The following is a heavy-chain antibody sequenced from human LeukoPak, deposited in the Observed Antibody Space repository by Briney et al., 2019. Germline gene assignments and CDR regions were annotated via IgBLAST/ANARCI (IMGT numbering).Heavy chain of an antibody. CDR3: ARSVGAAAHFDY. V-gene: IGHV4-31*03. CDR2: IFYSGNT. Sequence: SETLSLTCSVSGGSISSRDHYWSWIRQHPGKGLEWIGYIFYSGNTHYNPSLKSRGTISVDPSKNQFSLNLSSVTAADTAVYYCARSVGAAAHFDYWGQGTLVTVSS. J-gene: IGHJ4*02. D-gene: IGHD6-13*01. CDR1: GGSISSRDHY.